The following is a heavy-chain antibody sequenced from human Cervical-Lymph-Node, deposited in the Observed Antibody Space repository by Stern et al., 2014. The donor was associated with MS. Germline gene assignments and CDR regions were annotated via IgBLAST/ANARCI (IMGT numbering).Heavy chain of an antibody. V-gene: IGHV1-18*01. Sequence: QVQLVQSGAEVKKPGASVKVSCRASGYTFTSYGISWVRQAPGHGLEWMGWISTYNGNTNYAQKFQGRVTMTTDTSTSTAYMELRSLISDDTAVYYFARDIYCSGGTCYFEFFDYWGQGTLVAVS. D-gene: IGHD2-15*01. CDR2: ISTYNGNT. CDR3: ARDIYCSGGTCYFEFFDY. J-gene: IGHJ4*02. CDR1: GYTFTSYG.